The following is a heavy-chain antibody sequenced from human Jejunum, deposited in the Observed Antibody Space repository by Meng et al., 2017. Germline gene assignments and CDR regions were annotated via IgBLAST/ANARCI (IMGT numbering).Heavy chain of an antibody. D-gene: IGHD1-26*01. V-gene: IGHV3-30*04. J-gene: IGHJ4*02. Sequence: VGSRGGWVPPGRPLGLACSPSGFRFSPYAMTGVRQATGKGLEWVALISNDARKEFYADSLNGRFPVSRDNSKNTVYLQFNCLSLQDTALYFCARGGPGEGGAFPYWGQGTLVTVSS. CDR1: GFRFSPYA. CDR3: ARGGPGEGGAFPY. CDR2: ISNDARKE.